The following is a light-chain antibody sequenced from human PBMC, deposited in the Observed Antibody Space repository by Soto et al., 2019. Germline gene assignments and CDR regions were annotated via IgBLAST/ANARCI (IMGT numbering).Light chain of an antibody. CDR1: KDISSS. CDR3: QQADSFPWT. CDR2: SAS. V-gene: IGKV1D-12*01. J-gene: IGKJ1*01. Sequence: RVTQSPSSVSASVGDRVTINCQTSKDISSSLAWYQQKPGKAPNLLIFSASALHRGVPPRFSGSGSGTTFTLTVSSLQPEDFATYYCQQADSFPWTFGQGTRVEIK.